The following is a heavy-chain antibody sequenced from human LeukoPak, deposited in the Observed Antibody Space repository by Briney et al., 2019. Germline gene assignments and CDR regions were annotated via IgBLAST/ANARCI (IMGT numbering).Heavy chain of an antibody. Sequence: PGRSLRLSCAASGFTFDDYAMHWVRQAPGKGLEWVSGTSWNSGSIGYADSVKGRFTISRDNAKNSLYLQMNSLRAEDTALYYCAKAETSYSSSLLNWFDPWGQGTLVTVSS. CDR1: GFTFDDYA. D-gene: IGHD6-13*01. J-gene: IGHJ5*02. CDR2: TSWNSGSI. CDR3: AKAETSYSSSLLNWFDP. V-gene: IGHV3-9*01.